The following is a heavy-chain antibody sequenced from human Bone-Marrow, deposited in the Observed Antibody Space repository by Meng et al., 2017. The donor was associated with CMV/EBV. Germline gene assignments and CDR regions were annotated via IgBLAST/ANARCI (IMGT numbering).Heavy chain of an antibody. Sequence: GESLKISCAASGFTFSSYWMSWVRQAPGKGLEWVANIKQDGSEKYYVDSVKGRFTISRDNAKNSLYLQMNSLRAEDTAVYYCASYYRNYYYYGMDVWGQGTTVTVPS. V-gene: IGHV3-7*01. J-gene: IGHJ6*02. CDR1: GFTFSSYW. D-gene: IGHD1-26*01. CDR2: IKQDGSEK. CDR3: ASYYRNYYYYGMDV.